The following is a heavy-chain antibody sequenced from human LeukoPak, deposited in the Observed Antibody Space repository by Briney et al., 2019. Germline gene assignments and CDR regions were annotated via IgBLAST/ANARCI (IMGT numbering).Heavy chain of an antibody. CDR3: ARGESASYYYDSSGFNWFDP. V-gene: IGHV4-61*02. CDR2: IYTSGST. Sequence: PSETLSLTCTVSGGSISSGSYYWSWIRQPAGKGLEWIGRIYTSGSTNYNPSLKSRVTMSVDTSKNQFSLKLSSVTAADTAVYYCARGESASYYYDSSGFNWFDPWGQGTLVTVSS. CDR1: GGSISSGSYY. J-gene: IGHJ5*02. D-gene: IGHD3-22*01.